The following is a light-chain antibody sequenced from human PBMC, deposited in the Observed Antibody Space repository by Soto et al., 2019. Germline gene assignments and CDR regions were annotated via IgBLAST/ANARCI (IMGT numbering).Light chain of an antibody. CDR3: QQYNSYSLT. CDR2: AAS. J-gene: IGKJ4*01. Sequence: DIQMTQSPSSLSASVGNRVTITCRATQGISSSLAWYQQKPGKVPKLLIYAASTLQSGVPSRFSGGGSGTEFTLTISSLQPDDFATYYCQQYNSYSLTFGGGTKVDIK. V-gene: IGKV1-27*01. CDR1: QGISSS.